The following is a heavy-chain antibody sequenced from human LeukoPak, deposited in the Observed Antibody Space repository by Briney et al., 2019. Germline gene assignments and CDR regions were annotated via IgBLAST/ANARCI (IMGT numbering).Heavy chain of an antibody. J-gene: IGHJ6*03. V-gene: IGHV3-21*01. CDR3: ARVPDYYYYYMDV. CDR2: ISSSSSYI. D-gene: IGHD1-14*01. Sequence: PGGSLRLSCAASGFAFSSYSMNWVRQAPGQGLEWVSSISSSSSYIYYADSVKGRFTISRDNAKNSLYLQMNSLRAEDKAVYYCARVPDYYYYYMDVWGKGTTVTVSS. CDR1: GFAFSSYS.